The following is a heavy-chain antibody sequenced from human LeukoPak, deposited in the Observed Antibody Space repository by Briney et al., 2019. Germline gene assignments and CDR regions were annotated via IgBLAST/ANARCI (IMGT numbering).Heavy chain of an antibody. Sequence: ASVKVSCKASGYTFTSYYMHWVRQAPRQGLEWMGIINPSGGSTSYAQKFQGRVTMTRDTSTSTVYMELSSLRSEDTAVYYCARGLYGSGSYSWFDPWGQGTLVTVSS. CDR2: INPSGGST. CDR3: ARGLYGSGSYSWFDP. J-gene: IGHJ5*02. D-gene: IGHD3-10*01. V-gene: IGHV1-46*01. CDR1: GYTFTSYY.